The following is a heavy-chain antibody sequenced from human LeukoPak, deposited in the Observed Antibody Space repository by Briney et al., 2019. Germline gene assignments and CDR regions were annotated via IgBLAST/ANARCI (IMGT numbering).Heavy chain of an antibody. D-gene: IGHD5-18*01. CDR1: GGSISSYY. J-gene: IGHJ6*03. V-gene: IGHV4-59*01. Sequence: SETLSLTCTVSGGSISSYYWSWIRQPPGKGLEWIGYIYYSGSTNYKSSLKSRVTISVDTSKNQFSLKLRSVTAADTAVYYCARTTEGGYTYGYFYYYMDVWGKGTTVTISS. CDR2: IYYSGST. CDR3: ARTTEGGYTYGYFYYYMDV.